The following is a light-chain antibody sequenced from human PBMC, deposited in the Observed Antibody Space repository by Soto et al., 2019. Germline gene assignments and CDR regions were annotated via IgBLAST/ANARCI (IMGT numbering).Light chain of an antibody. CDR1: QGIGND. CDR3: QQSYSTPLT. CDR2: AAS. J-gene: IGKJ4*01. V-gene: IGKV1-39*01. Sequence: DLQVTQTPSSLSASLGDRVTITCRASQGIGNDVGWYQQKPGKAPKLLIYAASSLQSGVPSRFSGSGSGTDFTLTISSLQPEDFAPYYCQQSYSTPLTFGGGTEVDIK.